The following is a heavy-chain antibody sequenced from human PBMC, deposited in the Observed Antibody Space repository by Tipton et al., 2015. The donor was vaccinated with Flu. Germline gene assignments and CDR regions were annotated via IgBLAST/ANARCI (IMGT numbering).Heavy chain of an antibody. D-gene: IGHD3-16*02. CDR1: GFTFNAYE. J-gene: IGHJ4*02. CDR3: ARETLVYRGAIVDFAY. V-gene: IGHV3-21*01. CDR2: ISRSASDM. Sequence: SLRLSCVASGFTFNAYEMSWVRLAPGKGLEWVSSISRSASDMYYADSVKGRFTISRDNAKYSLYLDMNSLRAEDTGVYYCARETLVYRGAIVDFAYWGQGSLVTVSA.